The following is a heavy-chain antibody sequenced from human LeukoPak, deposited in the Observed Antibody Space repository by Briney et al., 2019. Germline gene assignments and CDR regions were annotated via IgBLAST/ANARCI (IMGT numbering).Heavy chain of an antibody. CDR1: GGSIGTYY. J-gene: IGHJ5*02. CDR2: IHKSGST. CDR3: ARGSGWYDP. V-gene: IGHV4-59*01. D-gene: IGHD6-19*01. Sequence: SETLSLTCSVSGGSIGTYYWSWIRQSPEKGLEWIGYIHKSGSTNYNPSPKSRVTMSVDTAKNQFSLNLTSVTAADTAVYSCARGSGWYDPWGQGTLVTVSS.